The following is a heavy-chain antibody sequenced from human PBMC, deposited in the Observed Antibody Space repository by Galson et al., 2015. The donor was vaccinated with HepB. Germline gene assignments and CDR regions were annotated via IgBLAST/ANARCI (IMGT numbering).Heavy chain of an antibody. CDR2: IYYSGST. CDR1: GGSISSYY. D-gene: IGHD6-13*01. CDR3: ATSPNMGSSWYHYYYYMDV. Sequence: ETLSLTCTVSGGSISSYYWSWIRQPPGKGLEWIGYIYYSGSTNYNPSLKSRVTISVDTSKNQFSLKLSSVTAADTAVYYCATSPNMGSSWYHYYYYMDVWGKGTTVTVSS. J-gene: IGHJ6*03. V-gene: IGHV4-59*01.